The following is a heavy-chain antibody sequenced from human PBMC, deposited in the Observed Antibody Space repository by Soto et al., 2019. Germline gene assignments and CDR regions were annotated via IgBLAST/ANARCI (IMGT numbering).Heavy chain of an antibody. Sequence: EVQLVESGGGLVQPGGSLRLSCAASGFTVSSNHMSWVRQAPGKVLEWVSLIYSGGSTYYADSVKGRFTFSRDNSQNTLDLQMNSLRAEDTAVYYCAGPGEQHRYWGQGTLVTVSS. J-gene: IGHJ4*02. CDR3: AGPGEQHRY. D-gene: IGHD3-16*01. V-gene: IGHV3-66*04. CDR1: GFTVSSNH. CDR2: IYSGGST.